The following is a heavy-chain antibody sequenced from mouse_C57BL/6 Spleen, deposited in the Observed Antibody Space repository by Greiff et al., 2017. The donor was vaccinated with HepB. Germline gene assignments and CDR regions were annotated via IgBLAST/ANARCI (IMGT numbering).Heavy chain of an antibody. Sequence: VQLQQSGAELMKPGASVKLSCQATGYTFTGYWIEWVKQRPGHGLEWIGEILPGSGSTNYNEKFKGKATFTADTSANTAYMQLRSLTTEDSAIYYCARSEYYGSSHYFDYWGQGTTLTVSS. CDR3: ARSEYYGSSHYFDY. CDR2: ILPGSGST. J-gene: IGHJ2*01. D-gene: IGHD1-1*01. V-gene: IGHV1-9*01. CDR1: GYTFTGYW.